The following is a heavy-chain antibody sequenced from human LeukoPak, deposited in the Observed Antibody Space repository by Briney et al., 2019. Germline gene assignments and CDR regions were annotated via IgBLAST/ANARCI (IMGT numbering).Heavy chain of an antibody. CDR3: ARRRREQQLVR. J-gene: IGHJ4*02. CDR2: IYHSGST. V-gene: IGHV4-38-2*02. CDR1: GYSISSGYY. Sequence: PSETLSLTCTVSGYSISSGYYWGWIRQSPGKGLEWIGNIYHSGSTYYNPSLKSRVTISVDTSKNQFSLKLSSVTAADTAVYYCARRRREQQLVRWGQGTLVTVSS. D-gene: IGHD6-13*01.